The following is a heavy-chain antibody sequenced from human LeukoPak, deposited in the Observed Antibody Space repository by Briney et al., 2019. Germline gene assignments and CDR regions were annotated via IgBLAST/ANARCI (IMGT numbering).Heavy chain of an antibody. CDR2: IRYDGSNK. Sequence: TGGSLRLSCAASGFTFSSYGMHWVRQAPGKGLEWVAFIRYDGSNKYYADSVKGRFTISRDNSKNTLYLQMNSLRAEDTAVFYCARAKGVVPAAHDYWGQGTLVTVSS. CDR3: ARAKGVVPAAHDY. J-gene: IGHJ4*02. CDR1: GFTFSSYG. D-gene: IGHD2-2*01. V-gene: IGHV3-30*02.